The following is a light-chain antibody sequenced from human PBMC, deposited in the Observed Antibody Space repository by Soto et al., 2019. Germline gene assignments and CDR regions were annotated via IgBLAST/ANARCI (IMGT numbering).Light chain of an antibody. CDR3: QEYHSYS. CDR1: QSVSSW. J-gene: IGKJ2*01. V-gene: IGKV1-5*03. Sequence: DIQMTQSPSTLSAALGDRVTITCRASQSVSSWLAWYQQKPGKAPKLLIYKASSLESGVPPRFSGSGSGTEFTLTISSLQPEDFATYYCQEYHSYSFGQGTKLELK. CDR2: KAS.